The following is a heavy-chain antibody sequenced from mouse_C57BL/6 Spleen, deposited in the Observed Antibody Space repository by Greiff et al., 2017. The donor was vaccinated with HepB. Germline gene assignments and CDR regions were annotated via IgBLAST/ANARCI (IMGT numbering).Heavy chain of an antibody. D-gene: IGHD3-2*02. CDR3: ARTAQVSMDY. CDR2: IYPRSGNT. V-gene: IGHV1-81*01. CDR1: GYTFTSYG. J-gene: IGHJ4*01. Sequence: QVQLKESGAELARPGASVKLSCKASGYTFTSYGISWVKQRTGQGLEWIGEIYPRSGNTYYNEKFKGKATLTADKSSSTAYMELRSLTSEDSAVYFCARTAQVSMDYWGQGTSVTVSS.